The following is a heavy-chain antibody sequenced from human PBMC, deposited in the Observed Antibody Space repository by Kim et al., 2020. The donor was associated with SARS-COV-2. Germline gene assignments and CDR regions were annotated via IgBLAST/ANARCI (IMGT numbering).Heavy chain of an antibody. D-gene: IGHD2-15*01. CDR2: LHHDGTIE. CDR3: VRSKDSWGFDG. J-gene: IGHJ2*01. V-gene: IGHV3-74*01. CDR1: GFRFSDYY. Sequence: GGSLRLSCAASGFRFSDYYMHWVRQVSGQGLVWVSRLHHDGTIESYADSVEGRFTISRDNAKSTLSLQMNSLRAEDTAVYYCVRSKDSWGFDGWGRGTL.